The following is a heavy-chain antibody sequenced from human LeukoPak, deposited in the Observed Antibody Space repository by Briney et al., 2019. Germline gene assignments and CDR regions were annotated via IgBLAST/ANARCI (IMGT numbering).Heavy chain of an antibody. CDR3: ARGRDLFDP. V-gene: IGHV3-48*04. J-gene: IGHJ5*02. CDR2: ISSSSATI. CDR1: GFTFNTYS. Sequence: PGGSLRLSCVASGFTFNTYSMNWFRQAPGKGLEWISYISSSSATIYYADSVKGRFTISRDNAENSLYLQMNSLRAEDTAVYYCARGRDLFDPWGQGTLVTVSS.